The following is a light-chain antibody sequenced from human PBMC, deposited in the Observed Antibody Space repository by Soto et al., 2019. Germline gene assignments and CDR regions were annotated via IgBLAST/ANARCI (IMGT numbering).Light chain of an antibody. Sequence: EIVMTQSPDTLSVSPGERATLSCRASRTVSSNLAWYQLKPGQGPRLLIYGASTRATGIPARFSGSGSGTEFTLTISSVQSEDLAVYYCQQYNSWPPLTFGGGTKVEIK. V-gene: IGKV3-15*01. CDR1: RTVSSN. CDR3: QQYNSWPPLT. CDR2: GAS. J-gene: IGKJ4*01.